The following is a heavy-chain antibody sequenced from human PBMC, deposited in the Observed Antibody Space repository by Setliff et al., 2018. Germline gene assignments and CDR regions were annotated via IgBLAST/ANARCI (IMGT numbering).Heavy chain of an antibody. CDR3: ARDKPIIVGAPMDWFDP. J-gene: IGHJ5*02. CDR2: IYHSGST. Sequence: PSETLSLTCTVSGYSISSGYYWGWIRQPPGKGLEWIGSIYHSGSTYYNPSLKSRVTISVDTSKNQFSLKLSSVTAADTAAYYCARDKPIIVGAPMDWFDPWGQGTLVTVSS. CDR1: GYSISSGYY. V-gene: IGHV4-38-2*02. D-gene: IGHD1-26*01.